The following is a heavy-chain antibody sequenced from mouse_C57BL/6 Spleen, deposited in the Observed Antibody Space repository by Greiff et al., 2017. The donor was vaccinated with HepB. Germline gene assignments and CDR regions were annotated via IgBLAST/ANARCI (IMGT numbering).Heavy chain of an antibody. D-gene: IGHD1-1*01. CDR3: ARWDYGSSVYYFDY. V-gene: IGHV1-82*01. CDR1: GYAFSSSW. Sequence: VKLVESGPELVKPGASVKISCKASGYAFSSSWMNWVKQRPGKGLEWIGRIYPGDGDTNYNGKFKGKATLTADKSSSTAYMQLSSLTSEDSAVYFCARWDYGSSVYYFDYWGQGTTLTVSS. J-gene: IGHJ2*01. CDR2: IYPGDGDT.